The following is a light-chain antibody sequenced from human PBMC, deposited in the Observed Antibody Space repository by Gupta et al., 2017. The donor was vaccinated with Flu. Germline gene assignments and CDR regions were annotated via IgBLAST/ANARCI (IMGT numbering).Light chain of an antibody. V-gene: IGKV1D-12*01. CDR3: RQYDSYPIA. Sequence: PATVSASVGDRVTITCRASQGISSWIARYQQKPGRGPNLLTYAASRAQRGVPSRFSGNGSPRPFTLTITTLKREAFASYHSRQYDSYPIASGTGTKVEIK. J-gene: IGKJ4*01. CDR2: AAS. CDR1: QGISSW.